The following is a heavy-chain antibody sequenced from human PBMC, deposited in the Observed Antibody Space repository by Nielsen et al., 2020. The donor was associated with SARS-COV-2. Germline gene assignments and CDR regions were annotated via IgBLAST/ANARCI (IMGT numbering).Heavy chain of an antibody. CDR1: GFTFSNYG. V-gene: IGHV3-30*18. D-gene: IGHD3-3*01. CDR3: AKDVWSGAHQIGPDY. J-gene: IGHJ4*02. CDR2: VSHDGSDT. Sequence: GGSLRLSCAASGFTFSNYGMHWVRQVAGKGLEWVAIVSHDGSDTFYVDSLEGRFTISRDNSKNTVSLEMNSLRAEDTAVYHCAKDVWSGAHQIGPDYWGQGTLVTVSS.